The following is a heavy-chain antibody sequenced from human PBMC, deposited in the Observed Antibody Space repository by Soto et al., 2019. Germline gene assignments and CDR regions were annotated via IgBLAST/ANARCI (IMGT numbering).Heavy chain of an antibody. Sequence: QVHLVETGGGVVPPGGSLRLSCATSGFTFSTYGMHWVRQAPGKGLEWVAVIWFDGSKEYYADSVRGRFTISRDNSKNTLYLQMNSLRGADTAVYFCARDFYKWNAWGGAFDLWGQGTLVTVS. V-gene: IGHV3-33*01. CDR3: ARDFYKWNAWGGAFDL. J-gene: IGHJ3*01. CDR2: IWFDGSKE. CDR1: GFTFSTYG. D-gene: IGHD1-1*01.